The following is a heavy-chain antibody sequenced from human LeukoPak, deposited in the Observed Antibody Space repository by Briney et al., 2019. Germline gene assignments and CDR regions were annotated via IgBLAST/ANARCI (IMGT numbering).Heavy chain of an antibody. CDR3: AKDFGSGSYDYYYMDV. Sequence: GGSLRLSCAASGFTFSSYAMSWVRQAPGKGLEWVSAISGSGGSTYYADSVKGRFTISRDNSKNTLYLQMNSLRAEDPAVYYCAKDFGSGSYDYYYMDVWGKGTTVTVSS. CDR1: GFTFSSYA. V-gene: IGHV3-23*01. CDR2: ISGSGGST. J-gene: IGHJ6*03. D-gene: IGHD3-10*01.